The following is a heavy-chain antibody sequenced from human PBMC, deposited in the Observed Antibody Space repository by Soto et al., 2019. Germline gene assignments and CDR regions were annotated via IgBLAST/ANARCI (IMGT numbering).Heavy chain of an antibody. V-gene: IGHV3-48*03. J-gene: IGHJ4*02. CDR1: GFIFSDYE. Sequence: EVQLVESGGDLVQPGGSLRLSCAASGFIFSDYEMTWVRQAPGKGLEWLSFIGRSGCPIYYALSVSGRVTISRDNAKNSLYLKMDSLRSDDTSIYYGATGAGRQLVHFDSWGQGTLVTVSS. CDR3: ATGAGRQLVHFDS. CDR2: IGRSGCPI. D-gene: IGHD6-13*01.